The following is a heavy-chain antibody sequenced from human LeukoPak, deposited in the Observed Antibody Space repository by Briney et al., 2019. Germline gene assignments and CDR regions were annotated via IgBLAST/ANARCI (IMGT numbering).Heavy chain of an antibody. CDR1: GFTFSSYA. Sequence: GGSLRLSCAASGFTFSSYAMSRVREAPGKGLEWVSAIIGSGGSTYYADSVKGRVTISRDNSKNTLYLQMNSLRAEDTAVYYCAKTRETKGTQHFDDWGQGTLVTVSS. D-gene: IGHD1/OR15-1a*01. J-gene: IGHJ4*02. CDR3: AKTRETKGTQHFDD. CDR2: IIGSGGST. V-gene: IGHV3-23*01.